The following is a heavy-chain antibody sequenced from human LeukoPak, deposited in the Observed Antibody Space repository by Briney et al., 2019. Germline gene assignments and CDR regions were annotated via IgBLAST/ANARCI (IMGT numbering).Heavy chain of an antibody. CDR1: GFTFSDYY. Sequence: GGPLRLSCAASGFTFSDYYMSWIRQAPGKGLEWVSYISSSGSTIYYADSVKGRFTISRDNAKNSLYLQMNSLRAEDTAVYYCARPIEYYYDSSGYYGWGQGTLVTVSS. J-gene: IGHJ4*02. V-gene: IGHV3-11*04. D-gene: IGHD3-22*01. CDR2: ISSSGSTI. CDR3: ARPIEYYYDSSGYYG.